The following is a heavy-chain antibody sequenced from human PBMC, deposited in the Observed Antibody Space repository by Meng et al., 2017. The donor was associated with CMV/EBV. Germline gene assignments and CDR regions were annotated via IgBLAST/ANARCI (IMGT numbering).Heavy chain of an antibody. D-gene: IGHD3-3*01. CDR3: ARSSPLRFLEFLPPFRPN. J-gene: IGHJ4*02. Sequence: FSGYYWSWISQPPGKGLEWIGEINHSGSTNYNPSLKSRVTISVDTSKNQFSLKLSSVTAADTAVYYCARSSPLRFLEFLPPFRPNWGQGTLVTVSS. CDR2: INHSGST. CDR1: FSGYY. V-gene: IGHV4-34*01.